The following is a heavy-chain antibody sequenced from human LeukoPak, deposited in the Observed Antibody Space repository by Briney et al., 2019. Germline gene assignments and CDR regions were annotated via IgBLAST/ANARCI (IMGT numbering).Heavy chain of an antibody. D-gene: IGHD6-6*01. CDR1: GGTFSSYA. J-gene: IGHJ4*02. CDR3: ARDIGYSSSSKGSGVDY. Sequence: GASVKVSCKASGGTFSSYAISWVRQAPGQGLEWMGGIIPIFGTANYAQKFQGRVTITADESTSTAYMELSSLRSEDTAVYYCARDIGYSSSSKGSGVDYWGQGTLVTVSS. CDR2: IIPIFGTA. V-gene: IGHV1-69*13.